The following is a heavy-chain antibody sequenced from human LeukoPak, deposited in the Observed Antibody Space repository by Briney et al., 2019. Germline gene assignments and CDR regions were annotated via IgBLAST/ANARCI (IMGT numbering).Heavy chain of an antibody. J-gene: IGHJ3*02. CDR2: INPNSGGT. V-gene: IGHV1-2*02. D-gene: IGHD1-26*01. CDR1: GYTFTGYY. Sequence: ASVKVSCKASGYTFTGYYMHWVRQAPGQGLGWMGWINPNSGGTNYAQKFQGRVTMTRDTSISTAYMELSRLRSDDTAVYYCAKEKWERDAFDIWGQGTMVTVSS. CDR3: AKEKWERDAFDI.